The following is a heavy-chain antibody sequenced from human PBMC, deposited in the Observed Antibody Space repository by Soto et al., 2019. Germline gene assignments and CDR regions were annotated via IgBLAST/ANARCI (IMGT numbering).Heavy chain of an antibody. V-gene: IGHV3-74*01. CDR3: ARDVELQSFDY. Sequence: EVQLVESGGGLVQPGGSLRLSCEASGFIFSSYSMHWVRQAPGKGLVWVSRINDNGRRTNYADSVKGRFTMSRDNAHNTVYLQMNSLRAEDTAVYYCARDVELQSFDYWGQGILVTVSS. CDR1: GFIFSSYS. CDR2: INDNGRRT. D-gene: IGHD1-26*01. J-gene: IGHJ4*02.